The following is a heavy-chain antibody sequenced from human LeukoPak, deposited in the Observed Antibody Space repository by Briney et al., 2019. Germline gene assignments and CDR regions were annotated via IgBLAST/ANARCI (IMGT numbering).Heavy chain of an antibody. CDR2: IYWNDDE. V-gene: IGHV2-5*01. J-gene: IGHJ4*02. CDR3: AHGSVRLYAKTFDN. Sequence: SGPTPVEPTQTLTLTCTFSGFSLSSSGVGVAWIRQPPGEALEWLALIYWNDDERYSPSLKNRLTITKDTSKNQVVLKMTNMDPVDTATYYCAHGSVRLYAKTFDNWGQGTLVTVSS. CDR1: GFSLSSSGVG. D-gene: IGHD5/OR15-5a*01.